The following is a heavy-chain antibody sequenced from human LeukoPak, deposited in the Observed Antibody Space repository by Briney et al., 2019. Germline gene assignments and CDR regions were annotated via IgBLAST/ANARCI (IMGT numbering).Heavy chain of an antibody. J-gene: IGHJ4*02. V-gene: IGHV4-38-2*02. CDR1: DDSINSGYY. CDR3: ARGHPGDFWSGPFFDY. Sequence: SETLSLTCSVSDDSINSGYYWGWIRQSPGKGLEWIGSLHHSGSTYNNPSLRSRVTMSVDTSKKQFSLKLRSVTAADTAVYYCARGHPGDFWSGPFFDYWGQGTLVTVSS. CDR2: LHHSGST. D-gene: IGHD3-3*01.